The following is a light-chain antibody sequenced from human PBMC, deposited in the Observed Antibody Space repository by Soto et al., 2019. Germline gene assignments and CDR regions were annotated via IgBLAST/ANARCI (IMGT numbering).Light chain of an antibody. Sequence: QSALTQPHSVSGSRGQSVTISCTGTTSDVGGYNYVSWYQQHPGKAPKLMIYDVGKQSSGVPDRFSGSKSGNTASLTISGLQAEDEADYYCSSYAGGSVVFGTGTKLTVL. CDR1: TSDVGGYNY. CDR3: SSYAGGSVV. J-gene: IGLJ1*01. V-gene: IGLV2-11*01. CDR2: DVG.